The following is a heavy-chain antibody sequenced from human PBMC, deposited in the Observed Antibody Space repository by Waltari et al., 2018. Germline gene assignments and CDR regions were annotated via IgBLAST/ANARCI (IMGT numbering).Heavy chain of an antibody. V-gene: IGHV3-23*01. D-gene: IGHD1-26*01. J-gene: IGHJ4*02. CDR3: AKLPGSYYLYYFHY. CDR1: GFACPSHA. Sequence: EVRLLASGGGLVQPGGSLRVSCAASGFACPSHAMSWVRQPPGKGLEWVSGINDNGRNTYYADSVKGRFTISRDNSNDILYLQMNSLRADDTAVYYCAKLPGSYYLYYFHYWGQGTLVTVSS. CDR2: INDNGRNT.